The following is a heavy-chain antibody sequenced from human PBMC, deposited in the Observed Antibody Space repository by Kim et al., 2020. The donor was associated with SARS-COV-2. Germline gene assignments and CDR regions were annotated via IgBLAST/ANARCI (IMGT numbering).Heavy chain of an antibody. CDR2: IYYSGST. J-gene: IGHJ4*02. V-gene: IGHV4-39*01. CDR3: ARHGDYDYVWGSYRYPFDY. CDR1: GGSISSSSYY. D-gene: IGHD3-16*02. Sequence: SETLSLTCTVSGGSISSSSYYWGWIRQPPGKGLEWIGSIYYSGSTYYNPSLKSRVTISVDTSKNQFSLKLSSVTAADTAVYYCARHGDYDYVWGSYRYPFDYWGQGTLVTVSS.